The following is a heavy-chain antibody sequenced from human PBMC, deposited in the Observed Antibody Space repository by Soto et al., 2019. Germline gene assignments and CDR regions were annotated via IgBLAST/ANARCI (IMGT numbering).Heavy chain of an antibody. CDR2: TYYRSKWYN. V-gene: IGHV6-1*01. CDR1: GDSVSSNSAA. D-gene: IGHD6-19*01. CDR3: ARWGHSSGSDEGYYYYYGMDV. J-gene: IGHJ6*02. Sequence: PSQTLSLTCAISGDSVSSNSAAWNWIRQSPSRGLEWLGRTYYRSKWYNDYAVSVKSRITINPDTSKNQFSLQLNSVTPEDTAVYYCARWGHSSGSDEGYYYYYGMDVWGQGTTGTVSS.